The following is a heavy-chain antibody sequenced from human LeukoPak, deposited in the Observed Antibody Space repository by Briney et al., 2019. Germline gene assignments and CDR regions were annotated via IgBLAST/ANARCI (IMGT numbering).Heavy chain of an antibody. CDR2: TKQDGSEK. V-gene: IGHV3-7*01. CDR3: ARGGSRLLTSYIFDY. D-gene: IGHD3-16*01. J-gene: IGHJ4*02. CDR1: GSTFSRYW. Sequence: GGSLRLSCAASGSTFSRYWMSWVRQAPGKGLEWVANTKQDGSEKYYADFVKGRFTIFRDNAKNSLYVQVNSLRAEDTAVYYCARGGSRLLTSYIFDYWGQGTLVTVSS.